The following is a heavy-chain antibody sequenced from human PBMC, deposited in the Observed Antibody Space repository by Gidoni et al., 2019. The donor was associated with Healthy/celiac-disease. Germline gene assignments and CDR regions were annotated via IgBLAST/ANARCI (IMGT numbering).Heavy chain of an antibody. Sequence: QVQLVESGGGVVQPGRSLRLSCAASGFTFSSYGRHWVRQATGKWLEWVAVISYDGSNKYYADSVKGRFTISRDNSKNTLYLQMNSLRAEDTAVYYCATDLGYCSGGSCYSDYWGQGTLVTVSS. J-gene: IGHJ4*02. V-gene: IGHV3-30*03. CDR3: ATDLGYCSGGSCYSDY. CDR2: ISYDGSNK. D-gene: IGHD2-15*01. CDR1: GFTFSSYG.